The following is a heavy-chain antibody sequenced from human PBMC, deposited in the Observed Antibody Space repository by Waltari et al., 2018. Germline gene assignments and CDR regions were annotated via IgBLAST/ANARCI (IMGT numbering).Heavy chain of an antibody. CDR1: GFTFSPYS. CDR2: SGTTDSYI. D-gene: IGHD3-10*01. V-gene: IGHV3-21*02. Sequence: EVQLVESGGGLVKPGGSLRLSCAASGFTFSPYSMSWIRQAPGKGLEWVSCSGTTDSYIYYANSVRGRFTSSRDNAKNSLFLQMNGLRADDTGVYYCARDGEFLRLGTTDYWGQGTLITVSS. CDR3: ARDGEFLRLGTTDY. J-gene: IGHJ4*02.